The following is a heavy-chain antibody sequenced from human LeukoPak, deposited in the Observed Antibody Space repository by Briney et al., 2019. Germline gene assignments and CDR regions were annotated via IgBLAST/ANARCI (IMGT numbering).Heavy chain of an antibody. D-gene: IGHD3-3*01. J-gene: IGHJ4*02. Sequence: GGSLRLSCAASGFTFSSYGMHWVRQAPGKGLEWVAFIRYDGSNKYYADSVKGRFTISRDNSKNTLYLQMNRLRAEDTAVYYCAKGGPAYYDFWSGYPDYWGQGTLVTVSS. CDR2: IRYDGSNK. CDR1: GFTFSSYG. V-gene: IGHV3-30*02. CDR3: AKGGPAYYDFWSGYPDY.